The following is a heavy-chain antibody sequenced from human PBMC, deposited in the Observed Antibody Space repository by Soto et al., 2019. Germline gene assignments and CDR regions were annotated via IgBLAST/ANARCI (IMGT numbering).Heavy chain of an antibody. Sequence: PGESLKISCKGSGYSFTSYWIGWVRQMPGEGLEWMGIIYPGDSDTRYSPSFQGQVTISADKSISTAYLQWSSLKASDTAMYYCARQGEARQHYYYGMDVWGQGTTVTVSS. D-gene: IGHD6-6*01. CDR2: IYPGDSDT. V-gene: IGHV5-51*01. J-gene: IGHJ6*02. CDR1: GYSFTSYW. CDR3: ARQGEARQHYYYGMDV.